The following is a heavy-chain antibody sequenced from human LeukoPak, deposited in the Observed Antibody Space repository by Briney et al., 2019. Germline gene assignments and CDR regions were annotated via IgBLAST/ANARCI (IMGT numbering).Heavy chain of an antibody. D-gene: IGHD3-22*01. CDR2: ISAYNGNT. CDR1: GYTFTSYG. V-gene: IGHV1-18*01. CDR3: ARDGPISSSGYPHLYYYMDV. J-gene: IGHJ6*03. Sequence: ASVKVSCKASGYTFTSYGISWVRQAPGQGLEWMGWISAYNGNTNYAQKLQGRVTMTTDTSTSTAYMELRSLRSDDTAVYYCARDGPISSSGYPHLYYYMDVWGKGTTVTISS.